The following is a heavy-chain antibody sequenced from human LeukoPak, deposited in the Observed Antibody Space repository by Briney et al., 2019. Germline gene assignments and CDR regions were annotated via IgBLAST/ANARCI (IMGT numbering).Heavy chain of an antibody. V-gene: IGHV4-39*07. D-gene: IGHD3-22*01. CDR2: IYYSGST. CDR3: ARLIWEYYDSSGYPDY. J-gene: IGHJ4*02. Sequence: SETLSLTCTVSGGSVSSRSYYWGWIRQPPGKGLEWIGSIYYSGSTYYNPSLKSRVTISVDTSKNQFSLKLSSMTAADTAVYYCARLIWEYYDSSGYPDYWGQGTLVTVSS. CDR1: GGSVSSRSYY.